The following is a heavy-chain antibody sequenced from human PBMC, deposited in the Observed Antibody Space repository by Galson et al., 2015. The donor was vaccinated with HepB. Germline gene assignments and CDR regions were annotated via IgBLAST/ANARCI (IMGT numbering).Heavy chain of an antibody. D-gene: IGHD3-10*01. CDR3: ARIRGGWGLVTVGMDV. CDR1: GFTFSSYS. CDR2: ISSSSSYI. Sequence: SLRLSCAASGFTFSSYSMNWVRQAPGKGLEWVSSISSSSSYIYYADSVKGRFTISRDNAKNSLYLQMNSLRAEDTAVYYCARIRGGWGLVTVGMDVWGQGTTVTVSS. J-gene: IGHJ6*02. V-gene: IGHV3-21*01.